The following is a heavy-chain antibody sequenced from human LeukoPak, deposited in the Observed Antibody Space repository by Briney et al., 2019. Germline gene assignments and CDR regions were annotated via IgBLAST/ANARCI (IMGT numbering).Heavy chain of an antibody. CDR3: ASDLGYCSSTSCYTPAGY. CDR2: INPNSGGT. CDR1: GYTFTGYY. Sequence: ASVKVSCKASGYTFTGYYMHWVRQAPGQGLEWMGWINPNSGGTKYAQKFEGRVTMTRDTSISTAYMELSRLRSDDTAVYYCASDLGYCSSTSCYTPAGYWGQGTLVTVSS. V-gene: IGHV1-2*02. D-gene: IGHD2-2*02. J-gene: IGHJ4*02.